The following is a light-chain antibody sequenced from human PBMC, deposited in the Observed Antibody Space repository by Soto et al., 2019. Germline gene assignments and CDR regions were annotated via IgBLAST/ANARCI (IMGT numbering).Light chain of an antibody. CDR3: QQLTRYPST. CDR2: DAS. V-gene: IGKV1-9*01. J-gene: IGKJ4*01. CDR1: EDITNY. Sequence: IQLTQSPSSLSASVGDRVTVTCRASEDITNYLAWYQQKVGKAPKLLIYDASTLHSGVPSRFSGSGSGTDFTLTISGLQTEDFATYYCQQLTRYPSTFGGGTKVDIK.